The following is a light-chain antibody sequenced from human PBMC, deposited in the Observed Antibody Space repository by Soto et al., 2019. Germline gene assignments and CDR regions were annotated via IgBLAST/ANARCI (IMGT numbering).Light chain of an antibody. V-gene: IGLV2-14*01. CDR1: SSDVGAYNY. CDR3: SSYTSSSTYV. J-gene: IGLJ1*01. Sequence: QSALXQPASVSGSPGQSITISCTGTSSDVGAYNYVSWYQQHPGKVPKLMIYEVSNRPSGVSNRFSGSKFGNTASLTISGLQAEDEADYYCSSYTSSSTYVFGTGTKVTVL. CDR2: EVS.